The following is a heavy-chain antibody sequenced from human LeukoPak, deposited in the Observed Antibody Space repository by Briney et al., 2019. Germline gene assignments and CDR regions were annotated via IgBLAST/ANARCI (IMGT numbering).Heavy chain of an antibody. CDR1: GGSISSSSYY. J-gene: IGHJ4*02. CDR2: IYYSGST. CDR3: ASGTSYPAY. D-gene: IGHD3-16*02. Sequence: ASETLSLTCTVSGGSISSSSYYWGWIRQPPGKGLEWIGSIYYSGSTNYNPSLKSRVTISLDTSKNQISLKLSSVTAADTAVYYCASGTSYPAYWGQGTMVTVSS. V-gene: IGHV4-39*07.